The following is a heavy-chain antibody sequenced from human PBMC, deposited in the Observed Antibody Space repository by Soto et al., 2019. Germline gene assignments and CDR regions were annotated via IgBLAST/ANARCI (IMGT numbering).Heavy chain of an antibody. D-gene: IGHD3-3*01. J-gene: IGHJ6*02. V-gene: IGHV3-9*01. Sequence: GGSLRLSCVASGFKFDDHVMHWVRQVPGKGLEWVGHINWDGYSIGYGDSVRGRFTISRDNAKNTLYLQMNSLRPEDTALYYCARSWSGSTSGRVDVWGRGTTVTVSS. CDR3: ARSWSGSTSGRVDV. CDR1: GFKFDDHV. CDR2: INWDGYSI.